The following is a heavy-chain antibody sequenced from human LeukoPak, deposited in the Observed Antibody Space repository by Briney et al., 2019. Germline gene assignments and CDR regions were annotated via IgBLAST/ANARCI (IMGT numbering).Heavy chain of an antibody. V-gene: IGHV3-23*01. CDR2: LTGSSWST. CDR1: GFAFRSYA. CDR3: AYESSGYHQRSDAFDI. Sequence: GGSLRLSCAASGFAFRSYAMSWVRQTPVKGLEWVSSLTGSSWSTFYADSVQGRFTISRDNAKNSLYLQMDSLRVEDTAMYYCAYESSGYHQRSDAFDIWGRGTVVIVSS. J-gene: IGHJ3*02. D-gene: IGHD3-22*01.